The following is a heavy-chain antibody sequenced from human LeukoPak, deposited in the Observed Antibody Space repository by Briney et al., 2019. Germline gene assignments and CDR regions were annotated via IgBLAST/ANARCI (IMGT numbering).Heavy chain of an antibody. Sequence: GGSLRLSCAVSGITLSNYGMSWVRQAPGKGLEWVAGLSGSGGGTNYADSVKGQFTISRDNSKNTLYLQMNSLRAEDTAVYYCAKDTASGYSSDWGQGTLVTVSS. CDR2: LSGSGGGT. J-gene: IGHJ4*02. D-gene: IGHD3-22*01. V-gene: IGHV3-23*01. CDR3: AKDTASGYSSD. CDR1: GITLSNYG.